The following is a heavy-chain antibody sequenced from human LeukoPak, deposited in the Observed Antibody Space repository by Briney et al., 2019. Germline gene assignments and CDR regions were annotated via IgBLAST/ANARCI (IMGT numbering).Heavy chain of an antibody. J-gene: IGHJ4*02. CDR3: ARRYGSGNFYPTQSYFDY. CDR2: IYYSGTT. V-gene: IGHV4-39*01. CDR1: GGSINSSYYY. D-gene: IGHD3-10*01. Sequence: PSETLSLTCTVSGGSINSSYYYWGWLRQPPGTGLEWLATIYYSGTTYYNPSLESRVTISVDTSKNQFSLKLGSVTAADTAVYYCARRYGSGNFYPTQSYFDYWGQGTLVTVSS.